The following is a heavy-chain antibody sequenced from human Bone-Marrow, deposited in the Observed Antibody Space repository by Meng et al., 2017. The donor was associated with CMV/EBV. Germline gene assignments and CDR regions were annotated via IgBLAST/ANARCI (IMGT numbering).Heavy chain of an antibody. J-gene: IGHJ4*02. Sequence: GESLKISCVASGFTLSSYSMNWVRQAPGKGLEWVSSITSGGVYMQYADSVRGRFTISRDNAKNSLYLQMSNLSADDTAVYYCARGHTMAVTRGIAYWGQGILVNVAS. V-gene: IGHV3-21*06. CDR3: ARGHTMAVTRGIAY. D-gene: IGHD6-19*01. CDR1: GFTLSSYS. CDR2: ITSGGVYM.